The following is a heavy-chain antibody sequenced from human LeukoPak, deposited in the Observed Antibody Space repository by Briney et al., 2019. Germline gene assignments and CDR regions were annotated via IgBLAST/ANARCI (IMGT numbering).Heavy chain of an antibody. Sequence: ASVKVSCKASVYTFTTYGISWVRQAPGQGLEWMGWISAYNGNTNYAQKLQGRVTMTTDTSTSTAYMELRSLRSDDTAVYYCARDPRITGTTLADYWGHGTLVTVSS. CDR2: ISAYNGNT. V-gene: IGHV1-18*01. CDR1: VYTFTTYG. CDR3: ARDPRITGTTLADY. J-gene: IGHJ4*01. D-gene: IGHD1-20*01.